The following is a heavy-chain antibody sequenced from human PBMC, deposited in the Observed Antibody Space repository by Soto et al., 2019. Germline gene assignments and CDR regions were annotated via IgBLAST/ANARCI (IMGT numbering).Heavy chain of an antibody. Sequence: QLQLQESGPGLVKPSETLSLTCTVSGGSISSSSYYWGWIRQPPGKGLEWIGSIYYSGSTYYNPSLKSRVTLSVDTSKDQFSLKLSSVTAADTAVYYCARSWGMPASGVDRYYYYYMDVWGKGTTVTVSS. CDR1: GGSISSSSYY. V-gene: IGHV4-39*01. CDR2: IYYSGST. J-gene: IGHJ6*03. D-gene: IGHD6-13*01. CDR3: ARSWGMPASGVDRYYYYYMDV.